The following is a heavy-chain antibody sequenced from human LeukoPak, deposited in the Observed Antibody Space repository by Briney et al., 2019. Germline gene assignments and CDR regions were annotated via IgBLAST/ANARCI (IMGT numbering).Heavy chain of an antibody. CDR3: AKDQTSDWVYFDG. V-gene: IGHV3-30*18. D-gene: IGHD2-21*01. Sequence: GGSLRLSCAASGFSYSSYCMHWVRQAPGKGLEWVAVISCDGSEKYYADSVKGRFTISRDNSKNTLYLQMNSLRAEDTAVYYCAKDQTSDWVYFDGWGQGTLVTVSS. CDR2: ISCDGSEK. J-gene: IGHJ4*02. CDR1: GFSYSSYC.